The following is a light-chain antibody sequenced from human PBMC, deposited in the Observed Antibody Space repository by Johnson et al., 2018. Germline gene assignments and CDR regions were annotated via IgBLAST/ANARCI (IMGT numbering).Light chain of an antibody. CDR2: ENN. V-gene: IGLV1-51*02. CDR1: SSNIGNNY. CDR3: GPWDSSLSAGNV. Sequence: QSVLTQPPSVSAAPGQKVTISCSGSSSNIGNNYVSWYQQLPGTAPKLLLYENNKRPSGIPDRFSGSKSGTSATLGLPGLQTGDAADYYCGPWDSSLSAGNVFGTGTKVTVL. J-gene: IGLJ1*01.